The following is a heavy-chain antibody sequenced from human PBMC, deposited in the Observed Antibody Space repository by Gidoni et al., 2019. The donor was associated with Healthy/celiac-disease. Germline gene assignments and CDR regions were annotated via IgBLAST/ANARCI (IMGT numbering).Heavy chain of an antibody. D-gene: IGHD3-3*01. J-gene: IGHJ4*02. CDR2: ST. V-gene: IGHV4-39*01. CDR3: ARAGLEWLFFDY. Sequence: STYYNPSLKSRVTISVDTSKNQFSLKLSSVTAADTAVYYCARAGLEWLFFDYWGQGTLVTVSS.